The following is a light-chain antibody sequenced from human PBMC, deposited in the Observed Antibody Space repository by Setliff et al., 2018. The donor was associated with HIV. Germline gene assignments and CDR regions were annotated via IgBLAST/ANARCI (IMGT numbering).Light chain of an antibody. V-gene: IGLV2-11*01. CDR2: DVS. CDR3: CSYAGSYTSLYV. J-gene: IGLJ1*01. CDR1: SSVVGASNS. Sequence: QSVLTQPRSVSGSPGQSVTISCTGTSSVVGASNSVSCYQHHPGKAPKVIIYDVSDRPSGVPDRFSGSKSGNTASLTISGLQAEDEADYYCCSYAGSYTSLYVFGTGTKVTVL.